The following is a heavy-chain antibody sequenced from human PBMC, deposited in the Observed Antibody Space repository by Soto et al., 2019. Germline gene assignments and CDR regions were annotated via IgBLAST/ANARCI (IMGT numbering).Heavy chain of an antibody. CDR2: IRGNGDPP. V-gene: IGHV3-64D*06. CDR1: GFTFSSYA. CDR3: VKSRGGNNFDFFD. D-gene: IGHD5-12*01. Sequence: SLRLSCSASGFTFSSYAMHWVRQAPGKGLEYVSGIRGNGDPPFYADSVKGRFTISRDNSKNTLYLQMSSLGADDTAVYYCVKSRGGNNFDFFDWGQGALVTVS. J-gene: IGHJ4*02.